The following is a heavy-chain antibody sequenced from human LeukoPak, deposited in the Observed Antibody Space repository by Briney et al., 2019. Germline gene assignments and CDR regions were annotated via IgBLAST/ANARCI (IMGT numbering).Heavy chain of an antibody. V-gene: IGHV3-48*04. CDR3: ARDSIVVVPAATNYYYYYMDV. CDR1: GFTFSSYS. Sequence: PGGSLRLSCAASGFTFSSYSMNWVRQAPGKGLEWVSYISSSSSTIYYADSVKGRFTISRDNAKNSLYLQMNSLRAEDTAVYYCARDSIVVVPAATNYYYYYMDVWGKGTTVTVSS. CDR2: ISSSSSTI. D-gene: IGHD2-2*01. J-gene: IGHJ6*03.